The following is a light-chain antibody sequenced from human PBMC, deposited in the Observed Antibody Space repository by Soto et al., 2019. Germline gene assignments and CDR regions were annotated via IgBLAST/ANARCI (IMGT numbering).Light chain of an antibody. CDR2: EVS. J-gene: IGLJ1*01. CDR3: CSYAGSSTYV. V-gene: IGLV2-23*02. CDR1: SSDVGSYNL. Sequence: QSALTQPASVSGSPGQSITISCTGTSSDVGSYNLVSWYQQHPGKAPKLMIYEVSKRPSGVSNRFSGSKSGNTASLTISGLQAEEEADYYCCSYAGSSTYVFGTGTKVPVL.